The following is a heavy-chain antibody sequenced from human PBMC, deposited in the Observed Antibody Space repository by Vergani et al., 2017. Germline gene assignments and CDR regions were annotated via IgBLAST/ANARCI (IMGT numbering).Heavy chain of an antibody. J-gene: IGHJ6*03. CDR3: ARAPMGELPFYYYYYYMDV. Sequence: QVPLQESGPGLVKPSQTLSPTCTVSGGSVSSGAYYWSWIRQHPGKGLEWIGYIFYSGSTYYNPSLKSRVTISVETSKNHFSLKLSSVTAADTAVYYCARAPMGELPFYYYYYYMDVWGKGTTVTVSS. CDR2: IFYSGST. CDR1: GGSVSSGAYY. V-gene: IGHV4-31*03. D-gene: IGHD3-16*01.